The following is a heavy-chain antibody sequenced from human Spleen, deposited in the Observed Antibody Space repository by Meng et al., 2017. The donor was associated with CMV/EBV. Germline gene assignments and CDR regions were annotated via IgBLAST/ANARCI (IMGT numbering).Heavy chain of an antibody. CDR2: IYPGDSDT. Sequence: KVSCKGSGYSFTSYWIGWVRQMPGKGLEWMGIIYPGDSDTRYSPSFQGQVTISADKSISTAYLQWSSLKASDTAMYYCARVDSHWNSVMIDPWGQGTLVTVSS. CDR3: ARVDSHWNSVMIDP. D-gene: IGHD1-7*01. J-gene: IGHJ5*02. CDR1: GYSFTSYW. V-gene: IGHV5-51*01.